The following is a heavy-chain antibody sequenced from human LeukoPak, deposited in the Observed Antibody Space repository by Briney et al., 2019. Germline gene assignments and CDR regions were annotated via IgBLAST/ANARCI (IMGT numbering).Heavy chain of an antibody. V-gene: IGHV3-9*01. Sequence: GGSLRPSCAGSGFIFNNYAMHWVRQPPGKGLEWVSGISWNSGSKDYADSVKGRFTISRDNAKNSLYLQMNSLRVEDTAFYYCAKDNRRHYTSGPNPDSLHWGQGALVTVSS. CDR1: GFIFNNYA. D-gene: IGHD6-19*01. J-gene: IGHJ4*02. CDR3: AKDNRRHYTSGPNPDSLH. CDR2: ISWNSGSK.